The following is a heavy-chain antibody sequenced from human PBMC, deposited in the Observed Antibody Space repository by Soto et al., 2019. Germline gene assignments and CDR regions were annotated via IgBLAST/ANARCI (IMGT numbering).Heavy chain of an antibody. J-gene: IGHJ6*02. CDR2: ITGTGGAT. CDR3: ATGAPPPPSVYYGLDL. CDR1: TFTFKKYV. Sequence: EMQLLESGGGLVRPGGSLRLSCAASTFTFKKYVMSWVRQSPEKGLEWVSAITGTGGATYYAESVKGRFTVSRDNSNNTLFLQMNTLRVEDTAVYFCATGAPPPPSVYYGLDLWGQGTTVTVS. D-gene: IGHD3-10*01. V-gene: IGHV3-23*01.